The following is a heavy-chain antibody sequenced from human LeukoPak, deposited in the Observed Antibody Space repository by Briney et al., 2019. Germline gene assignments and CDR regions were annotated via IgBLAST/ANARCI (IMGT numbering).Heavy chain of an antibody. D-gene: IGHD1/OR15-1a*01. V-gene: IGHV1-18*01. Sequence: GASVKVSCRASGYTFTSFGVSWVRQVPGQGPEWMGWISAYNGKIIYAQRFQGRVTMTTDISTSTAYMEVRSLRSDDTAVYYCVRDLGDNNRLIFFDFWGQGSRVTVSS. CDR3: VRDLGDNNRLIFFDF. J-gene: IGHJ4*02. CDR1: GYTFTSFG. CDR2: ISAYNGKI.